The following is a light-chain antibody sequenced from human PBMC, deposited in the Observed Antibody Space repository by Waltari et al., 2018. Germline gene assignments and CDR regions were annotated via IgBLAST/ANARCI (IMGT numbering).Light chain of an antibody. CDR1: QGISIW. Sequence: DIQMTQSPSFVPASVGDRVTITCRASQGISIWLAWYQQKPGRAPKLLIYDASSLQSGVPSRFSGSGSGTDFIRTISSLQPEDFATYYCLQASSFPLTLGGGTKVEIK. V-gene: IGKV1-12*01. CDR2: DAS. J-gene: IGKJ4*01. CDR3: LQASSFPLT.